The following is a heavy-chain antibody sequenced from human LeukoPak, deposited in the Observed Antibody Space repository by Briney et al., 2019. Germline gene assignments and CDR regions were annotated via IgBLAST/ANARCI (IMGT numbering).Heavy chain of an antibody. Sequence: SSETLSLTCAVYGGSFSGYYWGWIRQPPGRGLEWIGNIYETGSTNYNPSLKSRVTISVDTSKNQFSLKLSSVTAADTAVYYCARVGPLTTKVTTGGVDYWGQGTLVTVSS. J-gene: IGHJ4*02. V-gene: IGHV4-34*01. CDR1: GGSFSGYY. D-gene: IGHD4-17*01. CDR3: ARVGPLTTKVTTGGVDY. CDR2: IYETGST.